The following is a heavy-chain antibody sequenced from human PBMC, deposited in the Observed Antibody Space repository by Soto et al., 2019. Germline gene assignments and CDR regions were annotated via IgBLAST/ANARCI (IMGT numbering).Heavy chain of an antibody. V-gene: IGHV2-5*02. CDR3: XXXXXXXXXFDX. CDR2: IYWDDDK. CDR1: GFSLSTSGVG. J-gene: IGHJ5*02. Sequence: QITLKESGPPLVKPTQTLTLTCTFSGFSLSTSGVGVGWIRQPPGKALEWLALIYWDDDKRYSPSLKSRLTITKXTSKXQVVLTMTXXXXXXXXXXXXXXXXXXXXXFDXWGQGTLVTVSS.